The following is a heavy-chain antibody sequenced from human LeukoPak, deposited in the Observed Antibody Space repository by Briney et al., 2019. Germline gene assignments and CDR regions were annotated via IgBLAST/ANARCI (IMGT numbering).Heavy chain of an antibody. CDR3: TTDGYYGSGSYNY. CDR1: GFTFSNAW. J-gene: IGHJ4*02. V-gene: IGHV3-15*01. CDR2: IKSKTDGGTT. D-gene: IGHD3-10*01. Sequence: PGGSLRLPCAASGFTFSNAWMSWVRQAPGKGLEWVGRIKSKTDGGTTDYAAPVKGRFTISRDDSKNTLYLQMNSLKTEDTAVYYCTTDGYYGSGSYNYWGQGTLVTVSS.